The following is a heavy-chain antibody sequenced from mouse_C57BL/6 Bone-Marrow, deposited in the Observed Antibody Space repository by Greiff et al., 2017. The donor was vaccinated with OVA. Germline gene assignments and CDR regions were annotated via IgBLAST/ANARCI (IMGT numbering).Heavy chain of an antibody. CDR2: IDPSDSYT. V-gene: IGHV1-59*01. Sequence: VQLQQPGAELVRPGTSVKLSCKASGYTFTSYWMHWVKQRPGQGLEWIGVIDPSDSYTNYNQKFKGKATLTVDTSSSTAYMQLSSLTSEDSAVYYCARPHRGWWYFDVWGTGTTVTVSS. CDR1: GYTFTSYW. CDR3: ARPHRGWWYFDV. D-gene: IGHD2-3*01. J-gene: IGHJ1*03.